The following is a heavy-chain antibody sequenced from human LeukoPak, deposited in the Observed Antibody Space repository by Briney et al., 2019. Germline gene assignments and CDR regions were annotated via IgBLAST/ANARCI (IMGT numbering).Heavy chain of an antibody. Sequence: PSETLSLTCTVSGGSITSSSYYWGWIRQPPGKGLQWIGSIYYSGSTYYNPSLKSRVTIFVDTSKIQFSLKLSSVTAADTAVYYCARRRGSGWTYYFDYWGQGTLVTVSS. CDR1: GGSITSSSYY. J-gene: IGHJ4*02. V-gene: IGHV4-39*01. D-gene: IGHD6-25*01. CDR3: ARRRGSGWTYYFDY. CDR2: IYYSGST.